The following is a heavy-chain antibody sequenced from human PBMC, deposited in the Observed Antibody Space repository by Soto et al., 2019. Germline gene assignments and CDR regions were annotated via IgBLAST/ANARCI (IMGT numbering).Heavy chain of an antibody. J-gene: IGHJ4*02. CDR2: IYGDGTT. V-gene: IGHV3-66*01. Sequence: EMQLVESGGGLVQPGGSLRLSCAASGFSVSGNYMSWVRQAPGKGLEWVSIIYGDGTTSYADSVKGRFTISGDNSKNTLYLQMNSLRADDTAVYYCARWTGTTFDYWGQGTLVTVSS. CDR1: GFSVSGNY. D-gene: IGHD1-1*01. CDR3: ARWTGTTFDY.